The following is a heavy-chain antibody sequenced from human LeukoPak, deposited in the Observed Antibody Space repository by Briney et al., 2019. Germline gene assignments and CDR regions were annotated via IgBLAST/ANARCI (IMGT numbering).Heavy chain of an antibody. Sequence: SGGSLRLSCAASGLTFSTYAMSWVRQAPGKGLEWVSAISGSGENTNYADSVKGRFTMSRDNSRNMLYLQMNSLRDEDTAKYYCAKTVSGSYSYQGGDYWGQGTLVTVSS. CDR3: AKTVSGSYSYQGGDY. CDR1: GLTFSTYA. J-gene: IGHJ4*02. V-gene: IGHV3-23*01. CDR2: ISGSGENT. D-gene: IGHD3-16*02.